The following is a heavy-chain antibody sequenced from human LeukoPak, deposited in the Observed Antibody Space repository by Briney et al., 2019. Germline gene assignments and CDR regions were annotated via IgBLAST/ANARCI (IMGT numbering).Heavy chain of an antibody. D-gene: IGHD4-23*01. J-gene: IGHJ5*02. CDR1: GGSISSGSYY. V-gene: IGHV4-61*02. CDR2: IYTSGST. Sequence: SETLSLTCTVSGGSISSGSYYWSWIRQPAGKGLEWIGRIYTSGSTNYNPSLKSRVTISVDTSKNQFSLKLSSVTAADTAVYYCARVMTTVVTGSNWFDPWGQGTLVTVSS. CDR3: ARVMTTVVTGSNWFDP.